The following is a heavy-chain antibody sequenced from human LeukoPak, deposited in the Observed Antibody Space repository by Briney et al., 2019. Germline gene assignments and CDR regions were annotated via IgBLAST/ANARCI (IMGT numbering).Heavy chain of an antibody. V-gene: IGHV3-9*01. CDR1: TLTFVDHH. CDR2: TTWSGGTM. Sequence: GVSLTLSCAASTLTFVDHHMQWVRQAQGKGLEWDSGTTWSGGTMGYSDYVKGRFTISRNNTKNSLFMQMNSLRAEETALYYCANEVLSHGGNNCYGAFDIWGQGTMVTVST. J-gene: IGHJ3*02. CDR3: ANEVLSHGGNNCYGAFDI. D-gene: IGHD1-1*01.